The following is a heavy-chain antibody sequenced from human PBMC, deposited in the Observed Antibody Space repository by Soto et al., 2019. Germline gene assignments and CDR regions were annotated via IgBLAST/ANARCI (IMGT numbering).Heavy chain of an antibody. CDR2: ISAYNGNT. CDR3: ARDERYSSGWYHFDY. D-gene: IGHD6-19*01. CDR1: GYTFTSYG. J-gene: IGHJ4*02. Sequence: ASVKVTCKACGYTFTSYGISWVRQAPGQGLEWMGWISAYNGNTNYAQKLQGRVTMTTDTSTSTAYMELRSLRSDDTAVYYCARDERYSSGWYHFDYWGQGTLVTVSS. V-gene: IGHV1-18*01.